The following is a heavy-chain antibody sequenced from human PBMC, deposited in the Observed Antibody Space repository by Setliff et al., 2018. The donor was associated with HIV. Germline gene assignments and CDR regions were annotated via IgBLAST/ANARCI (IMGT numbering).Heavy chain of an antibody. J-gene: IGHJ5*01. Sequence: PGGSLRLSCAASGFSFRTYWMSWVRQAPGKGLEWVANMKYDGTEIYYVDAVKGRFTISRDNAKKSVFLHMNSLRGEDTAVYYCARGWFDSWGQGTLVTVSS. CDR3: ARGWFDS. V-gene: IGHV3-7*01. CDR1: GFSFRTYW. CDR2: MKYDGTEI.